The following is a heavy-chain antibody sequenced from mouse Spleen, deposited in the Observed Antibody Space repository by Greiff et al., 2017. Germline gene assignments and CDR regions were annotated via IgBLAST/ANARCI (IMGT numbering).Heavy chain of an antibody. V-gene: IGHV1-39*01. CDR3: ARWLLRGYYFDY. J-gene: IGHJ2*01. CDR2: INPNYGTT. D-gene: IGHD2-3*01. CDR1: GYSFTDYN. Sequence: EVKLVESGPELVKPGASVKISCKASGYSFTDYNMNWVKQSNGKSLEWIGVINPNYGTTSYNQKFKGKATLTVDQSSSTAYMQLNSLTSEDSAVYYCARWLLRGYYFDYWGQGTTLTVSS.